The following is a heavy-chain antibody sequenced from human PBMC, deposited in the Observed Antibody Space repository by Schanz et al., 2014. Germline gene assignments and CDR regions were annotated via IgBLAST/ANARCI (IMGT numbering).Heavy chain of an antibody. CDR3: ARRRWDTLYVGYYFDY. CDR2: ITTSTSYT. Sequence: VQLVESGGGLVKPGRSLRLSCTGSGFTFGEYAMTWFRQAPGKGLEWISYITTSTSYTNYADSVKGRFTISRDNAKKSLYLQMHSLRPEDTAVYYCARRRWDTLYVGYYFDYWGQGTLVTVSS. V-gene: IGHV3-11*05. J-gene: IGHJ4*02. CDR1: GFTFGEYA. D-gene: IGHD1-26*01.